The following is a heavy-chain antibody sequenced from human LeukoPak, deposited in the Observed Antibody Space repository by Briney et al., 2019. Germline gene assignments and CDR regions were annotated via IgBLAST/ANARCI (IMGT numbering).Heavy chain of an antibody. CDR2: ISYDGSNK. CDR1: GFTFSNSA. J-gene: IGHJ4*02. Sequence: GGSLRLSCAASGFTFSNSAMHWVRQAPGKGLEWVALISYDGSNKYFADSVKGRFTISRDNSKNTLYLQMHSLRAEDTAVYYCAKDNVAAAGRYFDYWGQGTLVTVSS. V-gene: IGHV3-30*04. CDR3: AKDNVAAAGRYFDY. D-gene: IGHD6-13*01.